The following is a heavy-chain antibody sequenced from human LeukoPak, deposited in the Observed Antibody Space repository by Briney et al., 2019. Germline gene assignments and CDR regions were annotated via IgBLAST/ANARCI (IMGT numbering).Heavy chain of an antibody. CDR2: IKSDGSST. CDR3: ARRVVVNVTSWYFDL. D-gene: IGHD2-15*01. V-gene: IGHV3-74*01. CDR1: GFSLSNYW. Sequence: PGGSLRLSCAASGFSLSNYWMHWVRQAPGKGLVWVARIKSDGSSTNYADSVKGRFTISRDNGKNALYLQTNSLRAEDTAVYYCARRVVVNVTSWYFDLWGRGTLVTVSS. J-gene: IGHJ2*01.